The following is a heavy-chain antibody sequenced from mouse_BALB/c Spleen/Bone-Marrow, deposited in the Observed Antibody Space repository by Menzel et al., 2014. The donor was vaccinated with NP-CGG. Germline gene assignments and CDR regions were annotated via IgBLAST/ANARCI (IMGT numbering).Heavy chain of an antibody. CDR1: GYTFTSYW. CDR3: ASNREGD. J-gene: IGHJ2*01. Sequence: VQLQHSGAELAKPGASVKMSCKTSGYTFTSYWMHWVKQRPGQGLEWIGYINPSTGYTEYNQKFKDKATLTADKSSSTAYMQLSSLTSEDSAVYYCASNREGDWGQGTTLTVSS. CDR2: INPSTGYT. V-gene: IGHV1-4*01.